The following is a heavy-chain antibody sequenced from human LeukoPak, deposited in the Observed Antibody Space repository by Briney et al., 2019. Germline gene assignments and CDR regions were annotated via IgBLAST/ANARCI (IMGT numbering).Heavy chain of an antibody. Sequence: AASVKVSCKASGYTFTSYYMHWVRQAPGQGLEWMGIINPSGGSTSYAQKFQGRVTMTRDTSTSTVYMELSSLRSEDTAVYYCARDSRKMLRFLEWLQTRNWFDPWGQGALVTVSS. V-gene: IGHV1-46*01. CDR2: INPSGGST. CDR1: GYTFTSYY. D-gene: IGHD3-3*01. CDR3: ARDSRKMLRFLEWLQTRNWFDP. J-gene: IGHJ5*02.